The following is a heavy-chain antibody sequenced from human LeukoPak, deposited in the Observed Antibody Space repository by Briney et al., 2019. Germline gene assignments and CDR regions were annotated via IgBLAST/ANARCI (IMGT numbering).Heavy chain of an antibody. J-gene: IGHJ2*01. V-gene: IGHV4-59*01. CDR1: GDSFSSSH. Sequence: SETLSLTCTVSGDSFSSSHWTWIWQPPGKGLEWIGYVYYDGSTNYNPSLKSRVTISEDTSKNQFSLKLSSVTAADTAVYYCVRFRRDGYNFNWYFDLWGRGTLVTVSS. D-gene: IGHD5-24*01. CDR3: VRFRRDGYNFNWYFDL. CDR2: VYYDGST.